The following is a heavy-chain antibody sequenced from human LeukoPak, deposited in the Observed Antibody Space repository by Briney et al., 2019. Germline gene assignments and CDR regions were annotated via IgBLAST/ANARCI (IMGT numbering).Heavy chain of an antibody. CDR1: GFTFSSYA. Sequence: PGGSLRLSCAASGFTFSSYAMSWVRQAPGQGLEWVSAISGSGGSTYYADTVKGRVTISRDNSKITLYLQMTSLRAEDTAVYYCAKDLGCGGHIEAYYFDCRGQGTLVTVST. CDR2: ISGSGGST. CDR3: AKDLGCGGHIEAYYFDC. V-gene: IGHV3-23*01. J-gene: IGHJ4*02. D-gene: IGHD5-12*01.